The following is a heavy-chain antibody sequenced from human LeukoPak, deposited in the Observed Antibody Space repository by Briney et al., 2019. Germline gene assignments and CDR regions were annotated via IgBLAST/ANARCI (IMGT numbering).Heavy chain of an antibody. V-gene: IGHV1-46*01. CDR3: ARGPGLMIVVVTPNSDAFDI. Sequence: ASVKVSCKASGYTFTNSYIHWVRQAPGQVLEWMGLINPDGGNTNYAQKFQGRVTITADKSTSTAYMELSSLRSEDTAVYYCARGPGLMIVVVTPNSDAFDIWGQGTMVTVSS. J-gene: IGHJ3*02. CDR2: INPDGGNT. CDR1: GYTFTNSY. D-gene: IGHD3-22*01.